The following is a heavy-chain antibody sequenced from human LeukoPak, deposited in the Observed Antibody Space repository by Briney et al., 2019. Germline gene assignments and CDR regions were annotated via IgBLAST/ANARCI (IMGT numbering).Heavy chain of an antibody. V-gene: IGHV3-73*01. CDR2: IRSKANSYAT. Sequence: GESLKLSCAASGFTFSGSAMHWVRQASGKGLEWVGRIRSKANSYATAYAASVKGRFTISRDDLKNTAYLQMNSLKTEDTAVYYCTRPAVDTAMVNAYRFDYWGQGTLVTVSS. CDR1: GFTFSGSA. J-gene: IGHJ4*02. CDR3: TRPAVDTAMVNAYRFDY. D-gene: IGHD5-18*01.